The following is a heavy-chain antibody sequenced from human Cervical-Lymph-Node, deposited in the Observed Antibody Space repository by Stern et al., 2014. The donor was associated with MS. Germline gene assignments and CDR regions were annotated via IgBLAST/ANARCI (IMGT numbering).Heavy chain of an antibody. D-gene: IGHD5-12*01. CDR3: ARLARRLDIVERYFDY. CDR1: GYSFTSYW. J-gene: IGHJ4*02. CDR2: IYPGDSDT. V-gene: IGHV5-51*01. Sequence: EVQLVESGAEVKKPGESLKISCKGSGYSFTSYWIGWVRQMPGKGLEWMGIIYPGDSDTRYSPSFQGQVTISADKSISTAYLQWSSLKASDTAMYYCARLARRLDIVERYFDYWGQGTLVTVSS.